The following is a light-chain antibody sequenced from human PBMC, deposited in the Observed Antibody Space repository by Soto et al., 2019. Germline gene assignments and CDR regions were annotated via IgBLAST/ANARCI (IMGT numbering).Light chain of an antibody. CDR3: QLYDTSPKT. CDR2: GAS. Sequence: EIVLTQSPGTLSLSPGERATLSCRASQSVSSNYLAWYQQKPGQAPRLLLYGASSRATSIPDRGRGGGAGAKFTLTIIRRVPADFVVLYCQLYDTSPKTFGQGTKVDIK. CDR1: QSVSSNY. J-gene: IGKJ1*01. V-gene: IGKV3-20*01.